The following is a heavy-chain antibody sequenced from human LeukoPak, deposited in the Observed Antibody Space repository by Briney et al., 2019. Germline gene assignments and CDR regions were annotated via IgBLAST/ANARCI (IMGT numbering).Heavy chain of an antibody. D-gene: IGHD2/OR15-2a*01. V-gene: IGHV3-7*01. CDR2: IKQDGSEK. CDR1: GLTFSSYW. CDR3: ARGPTRANSSDY. Sequence: GGSLRLSCAASGLTFSSYWMSWVRQPPGKGLEWVAKIKQDGSEKYYVDSVKGRFTISRDNAKNSLYPQMNSLRAEDTAVYYCARGPTRANSSDYWGQGTLLTVSS. J-gene: IGHJ4*02.